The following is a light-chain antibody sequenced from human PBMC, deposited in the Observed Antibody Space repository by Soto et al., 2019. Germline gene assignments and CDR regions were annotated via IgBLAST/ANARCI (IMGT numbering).Light chain of an antibody. J-gene: IGKJ2*01. CDR2: AAS. CDR1: QSISSD. CDR3: QQSYSIPVT. V-gene: IGKV1-39*01. Sequence: DIQMTQSPSSLSASVGDRVTITCRASQSISSDLNFYQQKPGKAPKLLIYAASNLQSGVPSRFSGSRSGTDFTLTISSLQPEDFATYYCQQSYSIPVTFGQGTKLEIK.